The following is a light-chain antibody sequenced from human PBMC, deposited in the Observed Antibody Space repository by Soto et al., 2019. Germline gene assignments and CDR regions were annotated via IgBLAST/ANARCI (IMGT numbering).Light chain of an antibody. CDR2: GAS. CDR3: QQSDKWPPT. Sequence: EIVLTQSPATLSLSPGERATLSCRASQSVSSYLAWYQQKPGQAPRLLMYGASTRAIGIPGRFSGSGSGTEFTLTISSLQSEDFAVYYCQQSDKWPPTFGQGTKVDIK. J-gene: IGKJ1*01. V-gene: IGKV3-15*01. CDR1: QSVSSY.